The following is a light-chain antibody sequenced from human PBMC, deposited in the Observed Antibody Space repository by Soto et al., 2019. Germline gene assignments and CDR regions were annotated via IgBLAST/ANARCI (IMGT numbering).Light chain of an antibody. CDR2: NVY. V-gene: IGLV2-14*03. J-gene: IGLJ3*02. CDR1: SSDVGAYNF. Sequence: QSVLTQPASVSGSPGQSITISCTGTSSDVGAYNFVSWHQQHPGKAPKLMIYNVYDRPSGISYRFSGSKSGNTASLTISGLQGEDEADYYCSSYAGSNTWVFGGGTKVTVL. CDR3: SSYAGSNTWV.